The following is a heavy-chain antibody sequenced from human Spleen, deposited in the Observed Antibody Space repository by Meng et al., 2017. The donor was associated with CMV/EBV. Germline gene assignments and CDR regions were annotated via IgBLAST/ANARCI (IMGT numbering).Heavy chain of an antibody. CDR3: ARATGVNAVEDAFDI. CDR2: FYRGGST. Sequence: GESLKISCAASGFTFSSYEMNWIRQAPGKGLEWVASFYRGGSTYYGDSVKGRFTIARDDSKNTVWLQMKSLRDDDTAIYYCARATGVNAVEDAFDIWGQGTVVTVSS. J-gene: IGHJ3*02. V-gene: IGHV3-53*01. D-gene: IGHD1-14*01. CDR1: GFTFSSYE.